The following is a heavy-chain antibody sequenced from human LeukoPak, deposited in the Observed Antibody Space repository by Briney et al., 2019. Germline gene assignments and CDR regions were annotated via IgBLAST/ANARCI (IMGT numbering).Heavy chain of an antibody. Sequence: GGSLRLSCAASGFTFSNYAMSWVRQAPGKGLEWVSSISSSSSYIYYADSVKGRFTISRDNAKNSLYLQMNSLRAEDTAVYYCARDRDGGFDYWGQGTLVTVSS. CDR1: GFTFSNYA. V-gene: IGHV3-21*01. D-gene: IGHD3-16*01. CDR3: ARDRDGGFDY. J-gene: IGHJ4*02. CDR2: ISSSSSYI.